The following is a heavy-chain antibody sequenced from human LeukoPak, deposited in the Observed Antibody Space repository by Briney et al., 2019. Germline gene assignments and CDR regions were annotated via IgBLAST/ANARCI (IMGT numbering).Heavy chain of an antibody. CDR1: GFTFRSYS. J-gene: IGHJ4*02. CDR2: ISSSSSTI. Sequence: GSLRLSCAASGFTFRSYSMNWVRQAPGKGLEWVSYISSSSSTIYYADSVKGRFTISRDNAKNSLYLQVNSLRDEDTAVYYCARERSTALDYWGQGALVIVSS. D-gene: IGHD4-11*01. CDR3: ARERSTALDY. V-gene: IGHV3-48*02.